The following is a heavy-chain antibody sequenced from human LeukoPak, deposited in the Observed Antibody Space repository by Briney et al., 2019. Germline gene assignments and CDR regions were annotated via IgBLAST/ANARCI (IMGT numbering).Heavy chain of an antibody. CDR3: ARDFWSGSAFDI. CDR1: GGSISTYY. J-gene: IGHJ3*02. CDR2: FYYTGSS. V-gene: IGHV4-30-4*08. D-gene: IGHD3-3*01. Sequence: PSETLSLTCTVSGGSISTYYWSWTRQPPGKGLEWIGYFYYTGSSYYTPSLKSRVAMSVDTSKNQFSLKLSSVTAADTAVYYCARDFWSGSAFDIWGQGTMVTVSS.